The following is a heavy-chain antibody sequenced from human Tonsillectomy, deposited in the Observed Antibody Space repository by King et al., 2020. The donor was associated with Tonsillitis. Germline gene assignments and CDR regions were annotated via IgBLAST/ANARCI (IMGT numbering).Heavy chain of an antibody. CDR1: GGSISDGGGY. D-gene: IGHD4-23*01. J-gene: IGHJ3*02. CDR2: IHSSGTT. V-gene: IGHV4-31*03. CDR3: ARDNGGNDAFDM. Sequence: QVQLQESGPGLVKPSQTLSLTCRVSGGSISDGGGYWTWIRHPSGKGIELMGYIHSSGTTSYNPSLKSRVIISVDTSQNQVSLNLSSVTAADTAVYYCARDNGGNDAFDMWGQGTVVTVSS.